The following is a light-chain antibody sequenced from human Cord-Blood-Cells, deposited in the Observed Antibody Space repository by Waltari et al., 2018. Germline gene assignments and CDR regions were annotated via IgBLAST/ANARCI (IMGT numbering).Light chain of an antibody. CDR2: KAS. J-gene: IGKJ2*01. CDR3: QQYNSYSPYT. CDR1: QSIRSW. Sequence: LQLTQSPSPLSASVGDRLPITCRASQSIRSWLAWYQQKPGKAPKFLIYKASSLESRVPSRFSGSGSGTEFTLTISSLQPDDFATYYCQQYNSYSPYTFGQGTKLEIK. V-gene: IGKV1-5*03.